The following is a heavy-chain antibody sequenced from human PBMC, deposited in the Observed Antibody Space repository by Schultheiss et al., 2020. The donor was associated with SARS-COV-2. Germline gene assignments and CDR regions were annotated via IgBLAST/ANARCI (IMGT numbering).Heavy chain of an antibody. Sequence: GESLKISCAASGFTFNTYSMNWVRQAPGKGLEWVSYISSSGGTIYYADSVKGRFTISRDNAKNSLYLQMNSLRAEDTAVYYCARETTYTYNWFDPWGQGTLVTVSS. D-gene: IGHD3-16*01. CDR1: GFTFNTYS. CDR3: ARETTYTYNWFDP. V-gene: IGHV3-48*04. J-gene: IGHJ5*02. CDR2: ISSSGGTI.